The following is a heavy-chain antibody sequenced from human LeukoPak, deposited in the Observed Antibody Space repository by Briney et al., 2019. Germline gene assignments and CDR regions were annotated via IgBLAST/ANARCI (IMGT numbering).Heavy chain of an antibody. CDR3: AREAYDFWSGYYRRFDP. J-gene: IGHJ5*02. V-gene: IGHV4-59*11. D-gene: IGHD3-3*01. CDR2: IYYSGST. CDR1: GGSISSHY. Sequence: SETLSLTCTVSGGSISSHYRSWIRQPPGKGLGWIGYIYYSGSTNYNPSLKSRVTISLDTSKNQFHLQLSSVTAADTAVYYCAREAYDFWSGYYRRFDPWGQGTLVTVSS.